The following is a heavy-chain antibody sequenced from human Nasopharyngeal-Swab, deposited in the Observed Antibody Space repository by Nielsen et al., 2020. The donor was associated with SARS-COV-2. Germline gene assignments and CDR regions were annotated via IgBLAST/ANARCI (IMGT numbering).Heavy chain of an antibody. J-gene: IGHJ4*02. V-gene: IGHV3-73*01. CDR3: TRGLTGHIVQWNPSPY. D-gene: IGHD1-14*01. Sequence: GGSLRLSCAASGFIFSSSAIHCVRQSSGKFLELVARIGDKDHNYAPTYGASVQGRFTISRDDSKNTAFLQMNTLRADDTALYFCTRGLTGHIVQWNPSPYWGQGTLVNVSS. CDR2: IGDKDHNYAP. CDR1: GFIFSSSA.